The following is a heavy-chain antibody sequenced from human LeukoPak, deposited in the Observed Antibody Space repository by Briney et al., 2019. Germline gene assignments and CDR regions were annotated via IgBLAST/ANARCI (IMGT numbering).Heavy chain of an antibody. J-gene: IGHJ4*02. Sequence: GGSLRLSCVVSGFTFSSYWMHWVRQPPGKGLVWVSLMNSDGSSTSYADSVKGRFTISRGNAKNTLYLQMNSLRAEDTAVYYCTRARGGYVFDYWGQGTLVTVSS. CDR3: TRARGGYVFDY. D-gene: IGHD3-16*01. CDR2: MNSDGSST. CDR1: GFTFSSYW. V-gene: IGHV3-74*01.